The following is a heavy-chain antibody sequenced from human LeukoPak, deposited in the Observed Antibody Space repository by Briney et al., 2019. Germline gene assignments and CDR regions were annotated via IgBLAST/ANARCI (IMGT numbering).Heavy chain of an antibody. CDR1: GYTFTSNY. CDR2: ISPSGGST. V-gene: IGHV1-46*01. D-gene: IGHD6-13*01. Sequence: AASVKVSCKAFGYTFTSNYMHWVRQAPGQGPEWMGVISPSGGSTTYAQKFQGRVTMTRNTSISTAYMELSSLRSEDTAVYYCARGWAAAGTAYYYYMDVWGKGTTVTISS. CDR3: ARGWAAAGTAYYYYMDV. J-gene: IGHJ6*03.